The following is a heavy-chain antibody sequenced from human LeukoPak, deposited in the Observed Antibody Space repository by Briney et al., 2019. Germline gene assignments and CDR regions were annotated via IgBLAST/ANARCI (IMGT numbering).Heavy chain of an antibody. CDR3: ARDSPYSGSSGRNYYYYGMDV. D-gene: IGHD6-6*01. Sequence: SGTLSLTCAVSGGSISSSNWWSWVRQPPGKGLEWIGEIYHSGSTNYNPSLKSRVTISVDKSKNQFSLKLSSVTAADTAVYYCARDSPYSGSSGRNYYYYGMDVWGQGTTVTVSS. J-gene: IGHJ6*02. CDR1: GGSISSSNW. V-gene: IGHV4-4*02. CDR2: IYHSGST.